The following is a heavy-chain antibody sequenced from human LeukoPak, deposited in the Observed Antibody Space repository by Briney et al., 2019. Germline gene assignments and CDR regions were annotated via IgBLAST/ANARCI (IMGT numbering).Heavy chain of an antibody. CDR1: GGSISSSNW. CDR2: IYHSGST. V-gene: IGHV4-4*02. CDR3: ARTQLWPGADYYGMDV. J-gene: IGHJ6*02. Sequence: KPSGTLSLTCAVSGGSISSSNWWSWVRQPPGKGLEWIGEIYHSGSTNYNPSLKSRVTISVDKSKNQFSLKLSSVTAADTAVYYCARTQLWPGADYYGMDVWGQGTTVTVSS. D-gene: IGHD5-18*01.